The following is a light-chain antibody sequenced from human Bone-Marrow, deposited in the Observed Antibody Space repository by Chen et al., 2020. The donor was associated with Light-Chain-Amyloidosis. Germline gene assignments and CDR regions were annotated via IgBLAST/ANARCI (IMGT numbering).Light chain of an antibody. Sequence: EIVLTQSPGTLSLSPGERATLSCKTSQSVTYNSLAWYQQKPGQAPRLLIYGASSRATDIPDRFSGSGSGTDFTLTISRLEPEDFAVYYCQHYSSSLTFGGGTKVEIK. CDR3: QHYSSSLT. CDR2: GAS. V-gene: IGKV3-20*01. CDR1: QSVTYNS. J-gene: IGKJ4*01.